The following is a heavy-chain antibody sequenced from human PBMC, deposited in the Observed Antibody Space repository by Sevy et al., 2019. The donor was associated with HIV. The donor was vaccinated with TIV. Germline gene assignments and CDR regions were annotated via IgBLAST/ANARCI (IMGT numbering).Heavy chain of an antibody. CDR3: ARRGENGDYHYFDY. D-gene: IGHD5-12*01. CDR1: GGSFSSSHYY. Sequence: SETLSLTCTVSGGSFSSSHYYWVWIRQPPGKGLEWIGTIHYSGYTYSNPSLKSRVTISVVTSKSQFSLKLTSVTAADTAVYFCARRGENGDYHYFDYWGQGSLVTVSS. CDR2: IHYSGYT. V-gene: IGHV4-39*01. J-gene: IGHJ4*02.